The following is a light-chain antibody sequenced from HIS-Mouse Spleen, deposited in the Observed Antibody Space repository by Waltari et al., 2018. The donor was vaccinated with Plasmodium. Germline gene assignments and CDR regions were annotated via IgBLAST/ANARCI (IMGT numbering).Light chain of an antibody. V-gene: IGLV5-45*03. CDR1: SGINVVTYR. CDR3: MIWHSSAVV. Sequence: QAVLTQPSSLSASPGASASLTCTLRSGINVVTYRLYWYQQKPGSPPQYLLRYKSDSDKQQGSGVPSRFSGSKDASANAGILLISGLQSEDEADYYCMIWHSSAVVFGGGTKLTVL. CDR2: YKSDSDK. J-gene: IGLJ2*01.